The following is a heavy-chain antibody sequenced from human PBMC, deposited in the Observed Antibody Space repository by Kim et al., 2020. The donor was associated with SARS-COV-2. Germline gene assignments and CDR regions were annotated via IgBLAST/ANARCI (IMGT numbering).Heavy chain of an antibody. CDR3: ARGSSTLSGGYY. CDR1: GFTFSSYG. CDR2: ISYDESNK. J-gene: IGHJ4*02. D-gene: IGHD6-13*01. Sequence: GGSLRLSCAASGFTFSSYGMHWVRQAPGKGLEWVAVISYDESNKYYADSVKGRFTISRDNSKNTLYLQMNSLRAEDTAVYYCARGSSTLSGGYYWGQGTLVTVSS. V-gene: IGHV3-33*05.